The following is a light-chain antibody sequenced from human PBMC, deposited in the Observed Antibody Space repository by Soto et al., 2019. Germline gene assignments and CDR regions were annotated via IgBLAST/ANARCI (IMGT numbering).Light chain of an antibody. CDR1: QSVSSSY. CDR3: QQYNKWPQT. CDR2: GAS. V-gene: IGKV3-15*01. J-gene: IGKJ1*01. Sequence: EIVLTQSPGTLSLSPGERATLSCRASQSVSSSYLAWYQQRPGQAPRLIIYGASTRATGVPARFSGSGAGTEFTRPISSLQSEDLEVDHCQQYNKWPQTFGQGTKVDIK.